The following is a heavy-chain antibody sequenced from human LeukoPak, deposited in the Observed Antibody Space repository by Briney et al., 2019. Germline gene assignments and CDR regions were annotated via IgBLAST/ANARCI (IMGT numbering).Heavy chain of an antibody. J-gene: IGHJ5*02. Sequence: GASVKVSCKASGYTFTSYGISWVRQAPGQGLEWMGWISAYNGNTNYAQKLQGRVTMTTGTSTSTAYMELRSLRSDDTAVYYCARWGFDQLIARFDPWGQGTLVTVSS. D-gene: IGHD3-9*01. CDR2: ISAYNGNT. V-gene: IGHV1-18*04. CDR1: GYTFTSYG. CDR3: ARWGFDQLIARFDP.